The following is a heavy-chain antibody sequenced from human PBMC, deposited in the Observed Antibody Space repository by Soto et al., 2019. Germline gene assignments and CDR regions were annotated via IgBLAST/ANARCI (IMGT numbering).Heavy chain of an antibody. V-gene: IGHV3-48*01. D-gene: IGHD3-22*01. CDR1: GFTFSSYS. Sequence: PGGSLRLSCAASGFTFSSYSMNWVRQAPGKGLEWVSYISSSSSTIYYADSVKGRFTISRDNAKNSLYLQMNSLRAEDTAVYYCARDLRDYYDSSGYTHWYFDLWGRGTLVTVSS. CDR3: ARDLRDYYDSSGYTHWYFDL. J-gene: IGHJ2*01. CDR2: ISSSSSTI.